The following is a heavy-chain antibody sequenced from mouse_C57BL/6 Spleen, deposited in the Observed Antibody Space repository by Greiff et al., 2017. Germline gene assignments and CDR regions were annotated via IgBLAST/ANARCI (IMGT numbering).Heavy chain of an antibody. CDR2: ISDGGSYT. D-gene: IGHD4-1*01. Sequence: EVMLVESGGGLVKPGGSLKLSCAASGFTFSSYAMSWVRQTPEKRLEWVATISDGGSYTYYPDNVKGRFTISRDNAKNNLYLQMSHLKSEDTAMYYCARDGVTGPFDYWGQGTTLTVSS. J-gene: IGHJ2*01. CDR1: GFTFSSYA. V-gene: IGHV5-4*01. CDR3: ARDGVTGPFDY.